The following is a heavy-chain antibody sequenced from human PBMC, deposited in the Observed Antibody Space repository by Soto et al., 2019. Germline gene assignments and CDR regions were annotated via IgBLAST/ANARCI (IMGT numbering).Heavy chain of an antibody. J-gene: IGHJ5*02. CDR3: AREGPLYSSPPGRFDP. CDR2: IIPIFGTA. D-gene: IGHD6-13*01. CDR1: GGTFSSYA. V-gene: IGHV1-69*01. Sequence: QVQLVQSGAEVKKPGSSVKVSCKASGGTFSSYAISWVRQAPGQGLEWMGGIIPIFGTANYAQKFQDRVTITADESTSTAYMELSSLRSEDTAVYYCAREGPLYSSPPGRFDPWGQGTLVTVSS.